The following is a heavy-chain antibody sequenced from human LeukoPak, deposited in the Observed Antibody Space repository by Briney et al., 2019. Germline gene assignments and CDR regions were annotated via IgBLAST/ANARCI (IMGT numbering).Heavy chain of an antibody. V-gene: IGHV3-64D*06. CDR2: INSNGDST. Sequence: PGGSLRLSCSASGFTFSNYPMHWVRQAPGKGLESVSAINSNGDSTYSADSVKGRFTISRDNSKNTLYLQMSSLRADDTAVYFCVKPNSAVAGTRFFDYWGQGTLVTVSS. CDR3: VKPNSAVAGTRFFDY. D-gene: IGHD6-19*01. CDR1: GFTFSNYP. J-gene: IGHJ4*02.